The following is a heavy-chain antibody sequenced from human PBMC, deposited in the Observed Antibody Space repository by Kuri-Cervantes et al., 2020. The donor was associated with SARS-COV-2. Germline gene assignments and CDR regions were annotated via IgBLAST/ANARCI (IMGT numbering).Heavy chain of an antibody. Sequence: ASVKVSCKASGHTFTGYYMHWVRQAPGQGLEWMGWINPNSGGTNYAQKFQGWVTMTRDTSISTAYMELSRLRSDDTAVYYCARDRQGGRIRITIFGVASYGMDVWGQGTTVTVSS. CDR2: INPNSGGT. J-gene: IGHJ6*02. CDR3: ARDRQGGRIRITIFGVASYGMDV. V-gene: IGHV1-2*04. D-gene: IGHD3-3*01. CDR1: GHTFTGYY.